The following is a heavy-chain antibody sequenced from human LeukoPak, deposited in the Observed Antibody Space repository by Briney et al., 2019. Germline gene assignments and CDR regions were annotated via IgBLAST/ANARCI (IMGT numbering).Heavy chain of an antibody. J-gene: IGHJ4*02. CDR2: ISSGSYI. Sequence: KTGGSLRLSCAASGFPFSSYNLNWVRQAPGKGLEWVSSISSGSYIYYADSVKGRFTISRDNAKNSVYLQMNSLRAEDTAVYYCARGYCSGGSCYSGSHYWGQGTLVTVSS. V-gene: IGHV3-21*01. D-gene: IGHD2-15*01. CDR3: ARGYCSGGSCYSGSHY. CDR1: GFPFSSYN.